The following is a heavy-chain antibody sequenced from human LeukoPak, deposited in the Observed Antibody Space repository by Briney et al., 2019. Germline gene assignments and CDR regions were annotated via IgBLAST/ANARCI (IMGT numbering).Heavy chain of an antibody. CDR3: ARHEDSSGYYYTEY. J-gene: IGHJ4*02. Sequence: SETLSLTCAVYGGSFSGYYWSWIRQPPGKGLEWIGEINHSGSTNYNPSLKSRVTISVDTSKNQFSLKLSSVTAADTAVYYCARHEDSSGYYYTEYWGQGTLVTVSS. D-gene: IGHD3-22*01. CDR2: INHSGST. CDR1: GGSFSGYY. V-gene: IGHV4-34*01.